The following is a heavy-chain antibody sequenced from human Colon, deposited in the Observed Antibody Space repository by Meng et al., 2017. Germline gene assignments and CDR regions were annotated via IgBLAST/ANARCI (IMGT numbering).Heavy chain of an antibody. CDR3: ASESYYCSGGSCYSGNWFDP. CDR2: TYYSGST. CDR1: GGSVSSGSYY. V-gene: IGHV4-61*01. D-gene: IGHD2-15*01. J-gene: IGHJ5*02. Sequence: GSLRLSCTVSGGSVSSGSYYWSWIRQPPGKGLEWFGYTYYSGSTNYNPSLKSQVTISVDTSKNQFSLELSPVTAADEAVYYCASESYYCSGGSCYSGNWFDPWGQGTMVTVSS.